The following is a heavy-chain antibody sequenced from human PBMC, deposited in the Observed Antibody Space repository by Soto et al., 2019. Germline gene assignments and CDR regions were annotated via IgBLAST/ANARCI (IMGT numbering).Heavy chain of an antibody. J-gene: IGHJ5*02. CDR2: IYVTGAV. CDR3: ARLRIATNNYKWFDP. D-gene: IGHD2-21*01. CDR1: GAALNSGNYY. Sequence: SETLSLTCSVSGAALNSGNYYWSWIRQVPGKGLEWIGHIYVTGAVDYNPSLRDRITISQDTSERQFSLNLRLATAADTAVYYCARLRIATNNYKWFDPWGQGTLVTVS. V-gene: IGHV4-31*03.